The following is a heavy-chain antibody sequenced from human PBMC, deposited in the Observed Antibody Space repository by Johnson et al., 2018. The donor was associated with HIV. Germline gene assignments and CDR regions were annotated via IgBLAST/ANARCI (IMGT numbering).Heavy chain of an antibody. V-gene: IGHV3-13*01. Sequence: VQVVESGGGLVQPGGSRRLSCAASGFTFSSYDMHWVRQATGKGLEWVSAIGTAGDTYYPGSVKGRFTLSRENAKNSLYLQMNSLRAGDTAVYYCARGPRRDAFDIWGQGTMVTVSS. CDR3: ARGPRRDAFDI. CDR1: GFTFSSYD. CDR2: IGTAGDT. J-gene: IGHJ3*02.